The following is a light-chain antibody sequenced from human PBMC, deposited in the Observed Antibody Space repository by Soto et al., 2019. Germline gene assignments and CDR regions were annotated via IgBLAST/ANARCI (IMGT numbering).Light chain of an antibody. V-gene: IGKV3-20*01. CDR2: GAS. CDR1: QSVSSNY. Sequence: ENVLTQFPGTLSLSPGERATLSCRASQSVSSNYLAWYQQKPGQAPRRLIYGASSRAAGIPDRFRGSGSGTAFTLTISRLEPEDFAVYYCQHFGSSPPWPFGQGTKVEVK. CDR3: QHFGSSPPWP. J-gene: IGKJ1*01.